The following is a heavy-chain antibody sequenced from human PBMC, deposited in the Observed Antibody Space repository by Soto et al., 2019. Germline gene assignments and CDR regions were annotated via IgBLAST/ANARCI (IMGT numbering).Heavy chain of an antibody. D-gene: IGHD3-3*01. CDR3: ARSLIPDYDFWSGYQHSNYYGMDV. V-gene: IGHV2-70*01. CDR1: GFSLSTSGMC. Sequence: SGPTLVNPTQTLTLTCTFSGFSLSTSGMCVSWIRQPPGKALEWLALIDWDDDKYYSTSLKTRLTISKDTSKNQVVLTMTNMDPVDTATYYCARSLIPDYDFWSGYQHSNYYGMDVWGQGTTVTVSS. CDR2: IDWDDDK. J-gene: IGHJ6*02.